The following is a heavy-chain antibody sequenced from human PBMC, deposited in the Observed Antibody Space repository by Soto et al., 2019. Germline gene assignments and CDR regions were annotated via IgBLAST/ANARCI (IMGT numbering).Heavy chain of an antibody. Sequence: PGGSLRLSCAASGFTFKNYAMHCVRQAPGKGLEWVAVISYDENNKNYADSVKGRFTISRDNSKNTLYLQMNSLRPEDTSVYYCARDGGWDLAYYFDYWGQGTLVTVSS. CDR3: ARDGGWDLAYYFDY. V-gene: IGHV3-30-3*01. D-gene: IGHD1-26*01. CDR1: GFTFKNYA. CDR2: ISYDENNK. J-gene: IGHJ4*02.